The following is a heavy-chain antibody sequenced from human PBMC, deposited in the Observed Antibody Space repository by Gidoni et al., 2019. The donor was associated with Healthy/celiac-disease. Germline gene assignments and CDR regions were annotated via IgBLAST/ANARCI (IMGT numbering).Heavy chain of an antibody. V-gene: IGHV3-74*01. CDR2: INSDGSST. CDR1: GFTFSSYW. Sequence: EAQLVESGGGLVQPGGSLRLSCAASGFTFSSYWMHWVRQAPGKGLVWVSRINSDGSSTSYADSVKGRFTISRDNAKNTLYLQMNSLRAEDTAVYYCARGGGGCSSTSCYTYYYYYGMDVWGQGTTVTVSS. CDR3: ARGGGGCSSTSCYTYYYYYGMDV. J-gene: IGHJ6*02. D-gene: IGHD2-2*01.